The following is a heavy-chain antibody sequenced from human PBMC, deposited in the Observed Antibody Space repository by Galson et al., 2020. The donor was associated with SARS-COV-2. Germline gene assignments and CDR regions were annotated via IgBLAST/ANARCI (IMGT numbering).Heavy chain of an antibody. Sequence: SQTLSLTCSVSGGSMSKYYWSWIRQSPGKGLEWIGNIYYSGGTKYNPSLKSRVSMSVDTSENPFSLTLNSVTAADTAVYYCARVGGNDGWNWFDPGGQGTLVTVSS. J-gene: IGHJ5*02. CDR3: ARVGGNDGWNWFDP. D-gene: IGHD1-1*01. CDR1: GGSMSKYY. CDR2: IYYSGGT. V-gene: IGHV4-59*01.